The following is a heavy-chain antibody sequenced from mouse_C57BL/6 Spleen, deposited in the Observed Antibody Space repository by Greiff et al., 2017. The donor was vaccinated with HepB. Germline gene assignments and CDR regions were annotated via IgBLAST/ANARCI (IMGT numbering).Heavy chain of an antibody. Sequence: EVKLEESGGGLVQPGGSMKLSCAASGFTFSDAWMDWVRQSPEKGLEWVAEIRNKANNHATYYAESVKGRFTISRDDSKSSVYLQMNSLRAEDTGIYYCTSRGWDYDWYFDVWGTGTTVTVSS. CDR2: IRNKANNHAT. V-gene: IGHV6-6*01. CDR3: TSRGWDYDWYFDV. D-gene: IGHD2-4*01. J-gene: IGHJ1*03. CDR1: GFTFSDAW.